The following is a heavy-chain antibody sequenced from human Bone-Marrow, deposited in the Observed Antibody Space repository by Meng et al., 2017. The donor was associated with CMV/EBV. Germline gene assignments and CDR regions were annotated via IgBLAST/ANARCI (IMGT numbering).Heavy chain of an antibody. CDR2: INPISGDT. V-gene: IGHV1-2*02. D-gene: IGHD1-26*01. CDR1: GYIFTGNF. J-gene: IGHJ3*01. CDR3: ARDAGGGSYRAFDV. Sequence: ASVKVSCKASGYIFTGNFIHWVRQAPGQGLEWMGWINPISGDTTYIQKLQGRVTMTRDTSINTVYMEMTSLRSDDTAIYYCARDAGGGSYRAFDVWGRGTMVTVSS.